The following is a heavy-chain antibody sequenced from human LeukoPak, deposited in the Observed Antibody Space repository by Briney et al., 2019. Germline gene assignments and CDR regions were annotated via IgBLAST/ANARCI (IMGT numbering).Heavy chain of an antibody. CDR2: IWHDGSHK. D-gene: IGHD3-10*01. V-gene: IGHV3-33*01. CDR3: AREIFGSGSYLDF. J-gene: IGHJ4*02. Sequence: GGSLRLSCAASGFSFNTYAMHWVRQAPGQGLKWVALIWHDGSHKFYSNSVRGQFTISRDNSKNTVYLQMNNLRPEDTAVYYCAREIFGSGSYLDFWGQGTLVTVSS. CDR1: GFSFNTYA.